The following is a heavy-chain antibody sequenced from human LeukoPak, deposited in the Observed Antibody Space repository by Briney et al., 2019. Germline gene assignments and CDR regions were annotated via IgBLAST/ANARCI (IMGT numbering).Heavy chain of an antibody. Sequence: GGSLRLSCAASGFTFSSYAMHWVRQAPGKGLEWVAVISYDGSNKYYADSVKGRFTISRDNSKNTLYLQMNSLRAEDTAVYYCARDSYGMNVWGQGTTVTVSS. CDR1: GFTFSSYA. J-gene: IGHJ6*02. V-gene: IGHV3-30-3*01. CDR3: ARDSYGMNV. CDR2: ISYDGSNK.